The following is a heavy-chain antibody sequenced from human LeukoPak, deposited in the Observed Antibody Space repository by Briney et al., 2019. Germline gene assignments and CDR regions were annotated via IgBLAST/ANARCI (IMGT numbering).Heavy chain of an antibody. Sequence: PGGSLRLSCAAYGFTVSSKYLSWVRQAPGKGLEWVSVIYSGGSTYYADSVRGRFTISRDNSKNTLYLQMNSLRAEDTAVYYCAKGDTILDSWGQGTLVIVSS. D-gene: IGHD3-3*01. V-gene: IGHV3-66*01. CDR2: IYSGGST. CDR3: AKGDTILDS. CDR1: GFTVSSKY. J-gene: IGHJ4*02.